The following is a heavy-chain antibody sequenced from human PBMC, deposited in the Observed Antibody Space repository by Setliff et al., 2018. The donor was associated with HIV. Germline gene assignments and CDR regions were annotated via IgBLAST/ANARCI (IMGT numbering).Heavy chain of an antibody. CDR3: ARDNSYYYGSGSHYWYGMDV. CDR1: GGSISSGGYY. J-gene: IGHJ6*01. Sequence: SETLSLTCTVSGGSISSGGYYWSWIRQHPGKGLEWIGSIFYSGRSTYNPSLRSRVTISVDTSKNQFSLKLSSVTAADTAVYYCARDNSYYYGSGSHYWYGMDVWGQGTTVTVS. CDR2: IFYSGRS. D-gene: IGHD3-10*01. V-gene: IGHV4-39*07.